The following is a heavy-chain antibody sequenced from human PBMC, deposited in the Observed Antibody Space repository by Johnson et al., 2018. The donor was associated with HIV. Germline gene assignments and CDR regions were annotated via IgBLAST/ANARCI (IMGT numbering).Heavy chain of an antibody. J-gene: IGHJ3*02. D-gene: IGHD6-13*01. CDR1: GFTFSSYA. V-gene: IGHV3-30*04. CDR2: ISYDGSNK. Sequence: QMLLVESGGGVVQPGRSLRLSCAASGFTFSSYAMHWVRQAPGKGLEWVAVISYDGSNKYYADSVKGLFTISRDNSKNTLYLQMNSLRAEDTAVYCCARDLYTSSWYFAFDIWGQGTMVTVSS. CDR3: ARDLYTSSWYFAFDI.